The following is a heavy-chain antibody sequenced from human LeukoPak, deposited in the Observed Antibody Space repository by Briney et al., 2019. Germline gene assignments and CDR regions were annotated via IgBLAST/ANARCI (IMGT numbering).Heavy chain of an antibody. CDR2: IIPIFGTA. CDR3: AREREQLLWFGEFPYSFDY. J-gene: IGHJ4*02. Sequence: EASVKVSCKASGGTFSSYAISWVRQAPGQGLEWMGGIIPIFGTANYAQKFQGRVTITADESTSTAYMELSSLRSEDTAVYYCAREREQLLWFGEFPYSFDYWGQGTLVTVSS. V-gene: IGHV1-69*13. D-gene: IGHD3-10*01. CDR1: GGTFSSYA.